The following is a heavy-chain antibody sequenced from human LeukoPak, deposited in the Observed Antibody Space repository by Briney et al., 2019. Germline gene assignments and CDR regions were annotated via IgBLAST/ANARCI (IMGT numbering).Heavy chain of an antibody. V-gene: IGHV3-33*01. D-gene: IGHD1-26*01. CDR2: KWYDGRNK. Sequence: AGGSLRLSCAASGFTFSSYVMHWVRQAPGKGLEWVAVKWYDGRNKYYADSVKGRFTISRDNSKNTLSLQMNSLRAEDTAVYYCARLEPLKAFDIWGPGTTVTVSS. CDR3: ARLEPLKAFDI. J-gene: IGHJ3*02. CDR1: GFTFSSYV.